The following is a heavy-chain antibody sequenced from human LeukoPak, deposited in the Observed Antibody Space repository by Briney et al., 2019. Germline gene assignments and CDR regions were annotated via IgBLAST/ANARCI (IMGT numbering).Heavy chain of an antibody. D-gene: IGHD5-18*01. CDR1: GFTVSSNY. V-gene: IGHV3-23*01. CDR2: ISGSGGST. J-gene: IGHJ4*02. CDR3: ASKRGYSPYFDY. Sequence: TGGSLRLSCAASGFTVSSNYMSWVRQAPGKGLEWVSAISGSGGSTYYADSVKGRFTISRDNSKNTLYLQMNSLRAEDTAVYYCASKRGYSPYFDYWGQGTLVTVSS.